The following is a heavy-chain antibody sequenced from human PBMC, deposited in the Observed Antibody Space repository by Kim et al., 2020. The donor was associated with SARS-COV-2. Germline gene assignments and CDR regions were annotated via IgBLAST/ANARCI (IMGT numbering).Heavy chain of an antibody. Sequence: ASVKVSCKTSGYTFANYAVHWVRQAPGQGLEWMGWINPGNGDTRFSQSLQGRVTITSDTSASTTYMELTSLRSEDSAVFYCARTPVAGTSPYDYWGQGTL. V-gene: IGHV1-3*01. D-gene: IGHD6-19*01. J-gene: IGHJ4*02. CDR1: GYTFANYA. CDR3: ARTPVAGTSPYDY. CDR2: INPGNGDT.